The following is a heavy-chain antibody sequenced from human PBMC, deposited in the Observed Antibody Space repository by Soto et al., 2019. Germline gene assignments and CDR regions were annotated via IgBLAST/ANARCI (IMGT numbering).Heavy chain of an antibody. V-gene: IGHV5-10-1*01. J-gene: IGHJ5*02. D-gene: IGHD2-2*01. CDR2: IEPRDSYT. Sequence: GGSLKISFTGFGYTFTTFWIRWVRQMPGRGLGWMGRIEPRDSYTNYSPSFHGRVTISVDKSIGTAYLQWGSLKASDTAMYYCARLYCSSSTCDSWFDPWGQGTLVTVSS. CDR1: GYTFTTFW. CDR3: ARLYCSSSTCDSWFDP.